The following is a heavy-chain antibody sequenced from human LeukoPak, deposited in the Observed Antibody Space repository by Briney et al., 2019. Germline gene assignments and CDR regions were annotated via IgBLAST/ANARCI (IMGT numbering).Heavy chain of an antibody. D-gene: IGHD6-19*01. CDR1: GFTFSSYS. Sequence: GGSLRLSCAASGFTFSSYSMNWVRQAPGKGLEWVSSISSSSSYIYYADSVKGRFTISRDNAKNSPYLQMNSLRAEDTAVYYCARVGAPKGAGPNSNHFDYWGQGTLVTVSS. V-gene: IGHV3-21*01. CDR3: ARVGAPKGAGPNSNHFDY. J-gene: IGHJ4*02. CDR2: ISSSSSYI.